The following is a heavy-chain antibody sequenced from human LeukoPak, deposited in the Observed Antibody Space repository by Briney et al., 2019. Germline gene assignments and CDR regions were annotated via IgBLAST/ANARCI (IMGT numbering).Heavy chain of an antibody. Sequence: GESLKISCEGSRYSFTDYWIGWVRQMPGKGLEWMGIIYPADSDTRYSPSFQGQVTISADKSIRTAYLQWSSLKASDTAMYYCARKASGRYYLDSWGRGTLVTVSS. CDR3: ARKASGRYYLDS. J-gene: IGHJ4*02. D-gene: IGHD1-26*01. CDR2: IYPADSDT. V-gene: IGHV5-51*01. CDR1: RYSFTDYW.